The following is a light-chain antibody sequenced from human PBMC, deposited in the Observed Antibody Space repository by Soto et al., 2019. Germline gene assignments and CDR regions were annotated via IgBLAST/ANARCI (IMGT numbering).Light chain of an antibody. Sequence: EIVLTQSPVTLSLSPGERATLSCRASQSVTSFLAWYQQKPGQAPRLLIYDVSNRATGIPARFSGSGSGTDFTLTISSLVPEDFAVYYCQQRSNWPLTFGGGTKVEIK. CDR3: QQRSNWPLT. CDR1: QSVTSF. V-gene: IGKV3-11*01. J-gene: IGKJ4*01. CDR2: DVS.